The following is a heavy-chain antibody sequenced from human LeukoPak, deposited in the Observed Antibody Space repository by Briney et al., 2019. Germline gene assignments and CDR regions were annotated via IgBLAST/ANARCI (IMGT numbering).Heavy chain of an antibody. V-gene: IGHV1-58*02. D-gene: IGHD3-3*01. Sequence: ASVKVSCKASGFTFTTSAMQWVRQARGQRLEWIGWIVVGSGNTDYAQKLQERVTITRDMSTSTAYMELSSLRSEDTAVYYCAADSRRTYYDFWSGYWYAFDIWGQGTMVTVSS. CDR3: AADSRRTYYDFWSGYWYAFDI. CDR2: IVVGSGNT. J-gene: IGHJ3*02. CDR1: GFTFTTSA.